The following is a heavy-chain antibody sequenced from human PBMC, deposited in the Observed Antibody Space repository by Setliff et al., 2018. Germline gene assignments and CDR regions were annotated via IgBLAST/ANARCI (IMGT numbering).Heavy chain of an antibody. CDR3: ARSPPNRGVGQGHHMDV. Sequence: ASVKVSCKASGYIFNTFGISWVRRAPGQGLEWIGWISPYNGDTKYAQNLQGRVTMTTDTSTSTAYVEARSLRSDDTAVYYCARSPPNRGVGQGHHMDVWGKGTTVTVSS. CDR1: GYIFNTFG. J-gene: IGHJ6*03. CDR2: ISPYNGDT. V-gene: IGHV1-18*01. D-gene: IGHD1-26*01.